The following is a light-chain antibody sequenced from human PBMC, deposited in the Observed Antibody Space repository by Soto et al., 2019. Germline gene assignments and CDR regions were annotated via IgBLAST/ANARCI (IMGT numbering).Light chain of an antibody. CDR2: EVS. Sequence: EIVLTQSPATLSVSPGERATLSCRASQSVSSYLAWYQQKPGQAPRPLIYEVSNRATGIPARFSGSGSGADFTLTISSLEPGDFALYYCQQHINWPLTFGGGTKVDIK. CDR3: QQHINWPLT. J-gene: IGKJ4*01. V-gene: IGKV3-11*01. CDR1: QSVSSY.